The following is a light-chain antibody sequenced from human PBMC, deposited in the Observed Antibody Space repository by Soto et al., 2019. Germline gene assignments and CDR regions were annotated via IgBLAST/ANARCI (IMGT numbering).Light chain of an antibody. V-gene: IGLV2-8*01. CDR1: SSNIGTNY. Sequence: QSVLTQPPSASGTPGQRVTISCSGSSSNIGTNYVYWYQQHPGKAPKLMIYEVNKRPSGVPGRFSGSKSGNTASLTVSGLQAEDEADYYCSSYAGSSNVFGTGTKVTVL. CDR2: EVN. J-gene: IGLJ1*01. CDR3: SSYAGSSNV.